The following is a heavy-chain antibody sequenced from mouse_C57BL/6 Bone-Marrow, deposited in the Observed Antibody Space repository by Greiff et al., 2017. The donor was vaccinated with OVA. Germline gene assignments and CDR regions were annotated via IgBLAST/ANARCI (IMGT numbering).Heavy chain of an antibody. V-gene: IGHV1-55*01. Sequence: QVHVKQPGAELVKPGASVKMSCKASGYTFTSYWITWVKQRPGQGLEWIGDIYPGSGSTNYNEKFKSKATLTVDTSSSTAYMQLSSLTSEDSAVYYCAREHGYWYFDVWGTGTTVTVSS. J-gene: IGHJ1*03. D-gene: IGHD1-1*02. CDR3: AREHGYWYFDV. CDR2: IYPGSGST. CDR1: GYTFTSYW.